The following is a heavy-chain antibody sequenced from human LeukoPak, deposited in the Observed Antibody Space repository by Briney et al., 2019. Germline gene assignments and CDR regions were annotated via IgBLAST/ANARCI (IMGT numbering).Heavy chain of an antibody. Sequence: ASVKVSCKASGYTFTSYAMHWVRQAPGQRLEWMGWINAGNGNTKYSQKFQGRVAITRDTSASTAYMELSSLRSEDTAVYYCAREGIQLWYRGNWFDPWGQGTLVTVSS. CDR3: AREGIQLWYRGNWFDP. D-gene: IGHD5-18*01. CDR2: INAGNGNT. J-gene: IGHJ5*02. V-gene: IGHV1-3*01. CDR1: GYTFTSYA.